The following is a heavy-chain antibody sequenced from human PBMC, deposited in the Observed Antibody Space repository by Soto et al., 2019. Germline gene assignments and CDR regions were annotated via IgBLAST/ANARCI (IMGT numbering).Heavy chain of an antibody. CDR1: GYTFTNNY. D-gene: IGHD2-21*02. CDR3: ARDRGTGAYCGGDCSLSLDS. Sequence: QVQLVQSGAEVKKPGASVKVSCLASGYTFTNNYLHWVRQAPGQGLEWLGIISPTAGSTNYAQRFQGRVTMTRDTSTRTVYMELINLRSKDTAVYYCARDRGTGAYCGGDCSLSLDSWGQGTLVTVSS. CDR2: ISPTAGST. V-gene: IGHV1-46*01. J-gene: IGHJ5*01.